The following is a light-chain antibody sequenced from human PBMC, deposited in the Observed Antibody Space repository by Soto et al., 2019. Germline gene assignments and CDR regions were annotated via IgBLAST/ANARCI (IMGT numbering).Light chain of an antibody. CDR2: EGD. CDR3: CSYAGSNTYV. J-gene: IGLJ1*01. Sequence: QSALTQPAPVSGSPGQSITIFCTGTSSDVGNYNLVSWYQHHPGEAPQLIVFEGDKRPSGVSNRFSASKSGNTASLTISGLQAEDEADYYCCSYAGSNTYVFGTGTKLTVL. CDR1: SSDVGNYNL. V-gene: IGLV2-23*01.